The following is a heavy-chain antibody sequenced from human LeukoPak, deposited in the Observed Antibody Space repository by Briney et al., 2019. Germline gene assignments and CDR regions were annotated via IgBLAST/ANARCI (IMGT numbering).Heavy chain of an antibody. D-gene: IGHD3-22*01. V-gene: IGHV3-9*01. J-gene: IGHJ4*02. CDR2: ISWNSGSI. Sequence: GGSLRLSCAASGFTFDDYAMHWVQQAPGKGLEWVSGISWNSGSIGYADSVKGRFTISRDNAKNSLYLQMNSLRAEDTALYYCAKGGIYYDSSGYYGYWGQGTLVTVSS. CDR3: AKGGIYYDSSGYYGY. CDR1: GFTFDDYA.